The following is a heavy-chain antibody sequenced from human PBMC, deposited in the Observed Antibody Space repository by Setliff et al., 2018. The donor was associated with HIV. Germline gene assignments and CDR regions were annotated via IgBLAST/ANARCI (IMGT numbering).Heavy chain of an antibody. Sequence: PGGSLRLSCAASGFTFRSFCLSWVRQVPGKGLEWVANINENGNEKYYVDSVKGRFTISRDNAKNSLYLQMNSLRAEDTAVYYCAREYAMAARYWGRGTLVTVSS. CDR1: GFTFRSFC. CDR3: AREYAMAARY. D-gene: IGHD2-15*01. V-gene: IGHV3-7*03. J-gene: IGHJ4*02. CDR2: INENGNEK.